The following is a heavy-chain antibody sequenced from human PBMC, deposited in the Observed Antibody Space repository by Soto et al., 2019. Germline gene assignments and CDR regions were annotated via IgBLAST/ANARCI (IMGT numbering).Heavy chain of an antibody. CDR3: ARDSFRYYDSSGTYGMDV. CDR2: ISSSSSYI. D-gene: IGHD3-22*01. J-gene: IGHJ6*02. Sequence: PGGSLRLYCAASGFTFSSYIMNWVRQAQGQGLECASSISSSSSYIYYADSVKGRFTISRDNAKNSLYLQMNSLRAEDTAVYYCARDSFRYYDSSGTYGMDVWGQGTTVTVSS. V-gene: IGHV3-21*01. CDR1: GFTFSSYI.